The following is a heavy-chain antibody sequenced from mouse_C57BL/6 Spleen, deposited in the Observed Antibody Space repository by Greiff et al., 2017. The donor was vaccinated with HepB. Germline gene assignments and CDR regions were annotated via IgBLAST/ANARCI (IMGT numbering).Heavy chain of an antibody. CDR3: ARNNDRAMDY. D-gene: IGHD3-2*01. Sequence: VQLQQPGAELVMPGASVKLSCKASGYTFTSYWMHWVKQRPGQGLEWIGEIDPSDSYTNYNQKFKGKSTLTVDKSSSTAYMQLSSLTSEDSAVYYCARNNDRAMDYWGQGTSVTVSS. J-gene: IGHJ4*01. V-gene: IGHV1-69*01. CDR2: IDPSDSYT. CDR1: GYTFTSYW.